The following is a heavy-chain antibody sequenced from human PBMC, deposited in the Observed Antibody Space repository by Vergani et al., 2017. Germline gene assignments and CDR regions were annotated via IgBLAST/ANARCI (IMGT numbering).Heavy chain of an antibody. CDR3: AKPWELLSNSYFDY. D-gene: IGHD1-26*01. CDR1: GFTFSSFA. Sequence: EVQLLESGGGLVQPGGSLRLSCEASGFTFSSFAMSWVRQAPGKGLEWVSAISGSGGSTYYADSVKGRFTISRDNSKNTLYMQMNSLRAEDTAVYYCAKPWELLSNSYFDYWGQGTLVTVSS. J-gene: IGHJ4*02. CDR2: ISGSGGST. V-gene: IGHV3-23*01.